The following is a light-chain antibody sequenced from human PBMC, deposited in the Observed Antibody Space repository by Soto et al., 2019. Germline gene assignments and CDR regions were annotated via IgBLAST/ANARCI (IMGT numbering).Light chain of an antibody. V-gene: IGLV7-46*01. CDR2: DTT. CDR1: AGAVTSGHY. Sequence: QAVVTQEPSLTVSPGGTVTLTFGSSAGAVTSGHYPYWFQQKPGQAPRTLIYDTTNKHSWTPGRFSGSLLGGKAALTLSGARHEDEAEYYCLLSFGGARGLFGGGTKVTVL. CDR3: LLSFGGARGL. J-gene: IGLJ2*01.